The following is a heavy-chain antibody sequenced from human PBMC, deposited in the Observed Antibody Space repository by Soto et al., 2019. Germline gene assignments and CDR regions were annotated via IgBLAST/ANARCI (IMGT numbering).Heavy chain of an antibody. J-gene: IGHJ4*02. Sequence: GESLKISCAASGFTFSSYAMSWVRQAPGKGLEWVSAISGSGVSTYYADSVKGRFTISRDNSKNTLFLQMNSLRAEDTAVYYCAKFAALGYSYGPQPFYFDYWGQGTLVTVSS. CDR2: ISGSGVST. V-gene: IGHV3-23*01. CDR3: AKFAALGYSYGPQPFYFDY. D-gene: IGHD5-18*01. CDR1: GFTFSSYA.